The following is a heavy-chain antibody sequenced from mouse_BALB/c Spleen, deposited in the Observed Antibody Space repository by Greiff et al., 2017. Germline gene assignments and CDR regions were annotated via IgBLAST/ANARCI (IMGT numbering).Heavy chain of an antibody. Sequence: QVQLQQSGPELVKPGASVRISCKASGYTFTSYYIHWVKQRPGQGLEWIGWIYPGNVNTKYNEKFKGKATLTADKSSSTAYMQLSSLTSEDSAVYFCARDLYYFDYWGQGTTLTVSS. J-gene: IGHJ2*01. CDR2: IYPGNVNT. CDR1: GYTFTSYY. V-gene: IGHV1S56*01. CDR3: ARDLYYFDY.